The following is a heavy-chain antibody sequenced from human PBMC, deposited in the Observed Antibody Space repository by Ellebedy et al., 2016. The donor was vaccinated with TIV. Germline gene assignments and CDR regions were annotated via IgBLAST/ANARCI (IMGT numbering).Heavy chain of an antibody. CDR3: SRDFWVYWSGSNCYPNDH. CDR1: GFTFNGHG. Sequence: PGGSLRLSCTASGFTFNGHGMNWVRQAPGKGLEWLSSISGTTGPTHYADSVRGRFTISRDNDKNSLFLQMNSLRAEDTAVYYCSRDFWVYWSGSNCYPNDHWGQGTLVTVSS. V-gene: IGHV3-48*04. J-gene: IGHJ4*02. CDR2: ISGTTGPT. D-gene: IGHD2-15*01.